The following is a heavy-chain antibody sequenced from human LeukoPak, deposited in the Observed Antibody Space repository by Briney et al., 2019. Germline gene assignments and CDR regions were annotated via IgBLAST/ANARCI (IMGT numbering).Heavy chain of an antibody. CDR2: ISAYNGNT. D-gene: IGHD6-19*01. CDR1: GYTFTSYG. CDR3: ARENYSSGWYHYYYYMDV. V-gene: IGHV1-18*01. J-gene: IGHJ6*03. Sequence: ASVKVSCKASGYTFTSYGISWVRQAPGQGLERMGWISAYNGNTNYAQKLQGRVTMTTDTSTSTAYMELRSLRSDDTAVYYCARENYSSGWYHYYYYMDVWGKGTTVTVSS.